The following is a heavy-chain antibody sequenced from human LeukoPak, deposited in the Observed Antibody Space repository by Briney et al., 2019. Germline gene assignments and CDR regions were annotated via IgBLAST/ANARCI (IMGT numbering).Heavy chain of an antibody. CDR3: AREVRGGAEPAQPYYYDRDV. J-gene: IGHJ6*03. Sequence: PGGSLRLSCVASGFTFSDYYMSWIRQAPGKGLEWVSYISSSSSTIYYADSVKGRFTISRDNAKKSLYVQMNSLRAEDTAVYYCAREVRGGAEPAQPYYYDRDVWGKGTTVTVSS. CDR1: GFTFSDYY. V-gene: IGHV3-11*04. D-gene: IGHD3-10*01. CDR2: ISSSSSTI.